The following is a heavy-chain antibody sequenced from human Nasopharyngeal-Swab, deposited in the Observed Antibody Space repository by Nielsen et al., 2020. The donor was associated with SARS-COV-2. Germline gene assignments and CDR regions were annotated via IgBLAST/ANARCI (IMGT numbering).Heavy chain of an antibody. CDR3: AREAQTGYSSGWSYYYYGMDV. CDR1: GFTFSSSA. CDR2: ISYDGSNK. V-gene: IGHV3-30*03. J-gene: IGHJ6*02. Sequence: GGSLRLSCAASGFTFSSSAISWVRQAPGKGLEWVAVISYDGSNKNYADSVKGRFTISRDNSKNTLYLQMNSLRAEDTAVYYCAREAQTGYSSGWSYYYYGMDVWGQGTTVTVSS. D-gene: IGHD6-19*01.